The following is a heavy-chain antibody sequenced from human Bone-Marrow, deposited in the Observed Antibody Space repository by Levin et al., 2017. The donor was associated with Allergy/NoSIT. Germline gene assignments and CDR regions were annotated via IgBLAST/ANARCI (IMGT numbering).Heavy chain of an antibody. V-gene: IGHV4-38-2*01. CDR3: ARVMEWDWYFDL. Sequence: SCAVSGYSISSGYYWGWIRQPPGKGLEWIGSIYHSGSTYYNPSLKSRVTISVDTSKNQFSLKLSSVTAADTAVYYCARVMEWDWYFDLWGRGTLVTVSS. CDR1: GYSISSGYY. J-gene: IGHJ2*01. CDR2: IYHSGST. D-gene: IGHD3-3*01.